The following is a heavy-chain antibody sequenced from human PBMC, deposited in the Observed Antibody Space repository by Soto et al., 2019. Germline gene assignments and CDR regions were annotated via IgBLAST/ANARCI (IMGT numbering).Heavy chain of an antibody. V-gene: IGHV3-33*01. CDR2: IWYDGSNK. CDR3: AREAPDYYGMDV. CDR1: GFTFSSYG. J-gene: IGHJ6*02. Sequence: WGSLRLSCAASGFTFSSYGMHWVRLAPGKGLEWVAVIWYDGSNKYYADSVKGRFTISRDNSKNTLYLQMNSLRAEDTAVYYCAREAPDYYGMDVWGQGTTVTVSS.